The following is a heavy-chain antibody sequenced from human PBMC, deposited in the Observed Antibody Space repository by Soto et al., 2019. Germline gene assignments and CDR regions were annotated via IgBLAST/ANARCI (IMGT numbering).Heavy chain of an antibody. CDR3: ARWLIGGHYVMDF. V-gene: IGHV1-8*01. CDR1: GYTFTSYD. Sequence: ASVKVSCKASGYTFTSYDINWVRQATGQGLEWMGWMNPNNGNTGYAQKFQGRLTMTRNTSISTAYLELSSLRSEDTALYYCARWLIGGHYVMDFWGQGSTVTVSS. D-gene: IGHD3-10*01. J-gene: IGHJ6*02. CDR2: MNPNNGNT.